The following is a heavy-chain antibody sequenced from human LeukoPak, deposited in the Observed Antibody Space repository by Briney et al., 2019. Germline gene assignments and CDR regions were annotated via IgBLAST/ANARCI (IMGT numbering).Heavy chain of an antibody. V-gene: IGHV1-2*02. Sequence: ASVKVSCKASGYTFTGYYMHWVRQAPRQGLEWMGWINPNSGGTNYAQKFQGRVTMTRDTSISTAYMELSRLRSDDTAVYYCARGPLLWFGELLSMSDFDYWGQGTLVTVSS. D-gene: IGHD3-10*01. CDR1: GYTFTGYY. J-gene: IGHJ4*02. CDR3: ARGPLLWFGELLSMSDFDY. CDR2: INPNSGGT.